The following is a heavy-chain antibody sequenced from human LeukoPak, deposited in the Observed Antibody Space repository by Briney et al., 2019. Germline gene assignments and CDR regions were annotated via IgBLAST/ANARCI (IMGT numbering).Heavy chain of an antibody. CDR3: ARVRIEAAGTLGFGRRRPEEFDY. Sequence: SETLSLTCTVSGGSISSYYWSWIRQPPGKGLEWIGYIYYSGSTNYNPSLKSRVTISVDTSKNQFSLKLSSVTAADTAVYYCARVRIEAAGTLGFGRRRPEEFDYWGQGTLVTVSS. CDR1: GGSISSYY. CDR2: IYYSGST. D-gene: IGHD6-13*01. J-gene: IGHJ4*02. V-gene: IGHV4-59*01.